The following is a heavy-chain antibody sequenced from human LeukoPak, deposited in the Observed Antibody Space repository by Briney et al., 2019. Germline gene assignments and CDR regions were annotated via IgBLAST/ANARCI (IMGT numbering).Heavy chain of an antibody. J-gene: IGHJ5*02. D-gene: IGHD4/OR15-4a*01. CDR2: IYNSGST. CDR3: ARHVLSNRSFDT. CDR1: GGPISSYY. V-gene: IGHV4-59*04. Sequence: SETLSLTCTVSGGPISSYYWSWIRQPPGKGLEWIGYIYNSGSTYYNPSLKSRVSLSVDTSKRYFSLKLTSVTAADTSVYYCARHVLSNRSFDTWGQGTLVSVSS.